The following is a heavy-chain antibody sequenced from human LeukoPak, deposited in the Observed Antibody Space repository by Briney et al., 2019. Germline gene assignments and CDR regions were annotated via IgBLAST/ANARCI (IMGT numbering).Heavy chain of an antibody. CDR1: GFTFSGYG. CDR2: IWYDGSNK. J-gene: IGHJ6*02. D-gene: IGHD2-2*01. Sequence: PGGSLRLSCAASGFTFSGYGMHWVRQAPGKGLEWVAVIWYDGSNKYYADSVKGRFTISRDNSKNTLYLQMNSLRAEDTAVYYCAREVVVPAAMADYYYYGMDVWGQGTTVTVSS. V-gene: IGHV3-33*01. CDR3: AREVVVPAAMADYYYYGMDV.